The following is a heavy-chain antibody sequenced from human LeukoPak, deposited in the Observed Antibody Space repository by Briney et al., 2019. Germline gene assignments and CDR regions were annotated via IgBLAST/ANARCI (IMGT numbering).Heavy chain of an antibody. CDR2: ISSSSSTI. J-gene: IGHJ3*02. Sequence: GGSLRLSCAASGFTFSSYSMNWVRQAPGKGLEWVSYISSSSSTIYYADSVKGRFTISRDNSKNTLYLQMNSLRAEDTAVYYCARDRLVQRVYSRMTTVKGEAFDAFDIWGQGTMVTVSS. V-gene: IGHV3-48*01. D-gene: IGHD4-11*01. CDR1: GFTFSSYS. CDR3: ARDRLVQRVYSRMTTVKGEAFDAFDI.